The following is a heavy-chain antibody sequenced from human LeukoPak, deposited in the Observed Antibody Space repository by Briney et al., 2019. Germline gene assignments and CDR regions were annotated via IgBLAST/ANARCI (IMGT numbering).Heavy chain of an antibody. CDR3: ANTMPRGY. J-gene: IGHJ4*02. CDR2: ISGSGDST. CDR1: GFTFSSYG. V-gene: IGHV3-23*01. D-gene: IGHD2-2*01. Sequence: GGSLRLSCAASGFTFSSYGMSWVRQAPGKGLEWVSGISGSGDSTHYADSVKGRFTISRDNSKNTLYLQMNSLRAEDTAVYYCANTMPRGYWGQGTLVTVSS.